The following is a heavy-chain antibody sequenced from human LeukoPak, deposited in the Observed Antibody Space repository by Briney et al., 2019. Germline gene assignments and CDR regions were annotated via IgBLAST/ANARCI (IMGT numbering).Heavy chain of an antibody. V-gene: IGHV1-69*04. CDR3: AREGYYYDSTQYYFDY. Sequence: SVKVSCKASGGSFSSYAISWVRQAPGQGLECMGRIIPILGIANYAQKFQGRVTITADKSTSTAYMELSSLRSEDTAVYYCAREGYYYDSTQYYFDYWGQGTLVTVSS. CDR1: GGSFSSYA. CDR2: IIPILGIA. J-gene: IGHJ4*02. D-gene: IGHD3-22*01.